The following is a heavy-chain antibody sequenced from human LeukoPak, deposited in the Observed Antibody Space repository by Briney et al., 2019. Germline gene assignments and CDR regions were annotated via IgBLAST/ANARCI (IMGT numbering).Heavy chain of an antibody. CDR1: GGSFSGYY. V-gene: IGHV4-34*01. J-gene: IGHJ4*02. D-gene: IGHD3-10*01. CDR2: INHSGST. Sequence: SETLSLTCAVYGGSFSGYYWSWIRQPPGKGLEWIGEINHSGSTNYNPSLKSRVTISVDTSKNQFSLKLSSVTAADTAAYYCARGSTGRGSGSSYSNWGQGTLVTVSS. CDR3: ARGSTGRGSGSSYSN.